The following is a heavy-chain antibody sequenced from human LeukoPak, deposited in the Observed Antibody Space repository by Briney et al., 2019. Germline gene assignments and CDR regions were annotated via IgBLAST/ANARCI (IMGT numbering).Heavy chain of an antibody. CDR3: ARVFGAVAGTIDY. J-gene: IGHJ4*02. D-gene: IGHD6-19*01. Sequence: PSETLSLTCTVSGGSISSSSYYWGWIRQPPGKGLEWIGSIYYSGSTYYNPSLKSRVTISVDTSKNQFSLKLSSVTAADTAVYYCARVFGAVAGTIDYWGQGTLVTVSS. CDR1: GGSISSSSYY. V-gene: IGHV4-39*07. CDR2: IYYSGST.